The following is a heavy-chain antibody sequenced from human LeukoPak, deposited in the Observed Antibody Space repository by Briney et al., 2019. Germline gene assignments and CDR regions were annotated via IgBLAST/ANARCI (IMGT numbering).Heavy chain of an antibody. CDR1: GGSISSDGYF. J-gene: IGHJ6*03. V-gene: IGHV4-31*03. Sequence: SETLSLTCTVSGGSISSDGYFWSWIRQHPGKGLEWIGYIYYSVSTYYNPSLKSRVTISVDTSKNQFSLKLSSVTAADTAVYYCARAPRRGYCSTTSCYYYYYMDVWGKGTTVTVSS. D-gene: IGHD2-2*01. CDR2: IYYSVST. CDR3: ARAPRRGYCSTTSCYYYYYMDV.